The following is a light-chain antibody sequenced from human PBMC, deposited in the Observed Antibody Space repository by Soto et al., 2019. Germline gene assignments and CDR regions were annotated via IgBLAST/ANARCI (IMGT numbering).Light chain of an antibody. V-gene: IGKV3-20*01. J-gene: IGKJ1*01. Sequence: NVLTPSPDALSLSPGERATPSCRASQSVSSSYLAWYQQKPGQAPRLLIYGASTRATGIPDRFSGSGSGTDFTLTISRLEPEDFAVYYCKQYGSSRTFGQGTKVDIK. CDR2: GAS. CDR3: KQYGSSRT. CDR1: QSVSSSY.